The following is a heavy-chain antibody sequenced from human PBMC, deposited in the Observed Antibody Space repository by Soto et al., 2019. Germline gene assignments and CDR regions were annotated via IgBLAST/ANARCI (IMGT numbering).Heavy chain of an antibody. CDR2: MYYSGST. Sequence: SETLSLTCTVSGGSISSYYWSWIRQPPGKGLEWIGYMYYSGSTNYNPSHKSRVTISVXXXXXXFXLXLXXXTAAXTAVYYCARYYYDSSGYYYDYWGQGTLVTVSS. CDR3: ARYYYDSSGYYYDY. J-gene: IGHJ4*02. V-gene: IGHV4-59*01. D-gene: IGHD3-22*01. CDR1: GGSISSYY.